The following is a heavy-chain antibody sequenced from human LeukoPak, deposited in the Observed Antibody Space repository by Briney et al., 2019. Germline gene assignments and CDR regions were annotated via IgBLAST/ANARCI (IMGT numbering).Heavy chain of an antibody. CDR3: ARDRGGDDYRGHTASEI. CDR1: GFTVSSNY. CDR2: IYSGGSA. V-gene: IGHV3-66*01. D-gene: IGHD5-24*01. J-gene: IGHJ3*02. Sequence: GGSLRLSCAASGFTVSSNYMSWVRQAPGKGLEWVSVIYSGGSAYYADSVKGRFTISSDNSKNTLYLQMNSLTAEDTAVYYCARDRGGDDYRGHTASEIWGQGTMVTVSS.